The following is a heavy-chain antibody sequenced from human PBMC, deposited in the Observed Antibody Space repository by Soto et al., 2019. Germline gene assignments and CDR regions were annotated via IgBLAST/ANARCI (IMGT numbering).Heavy chain of an antibody. J-gene: IGHJ5*02. CDR3: ARRQPSGYDLHCWFDP. CDR1: GYTFTSYG. CDR2: ISAYNGNT. Sequence: QVQLVQSGAEVKKPGASVKVSCKASGYTFTSYGISWVRQAPGQGLEWMGWISAYNGNTNYAQKLQGRVTKTTDTXTXXAYMELRSLRSDDTAVYYCARRQPSGYDLHCWFDPWGQGTLVTVSS. D-gene: IGHD5-12*01. V-gene: IGHV1-18*01.